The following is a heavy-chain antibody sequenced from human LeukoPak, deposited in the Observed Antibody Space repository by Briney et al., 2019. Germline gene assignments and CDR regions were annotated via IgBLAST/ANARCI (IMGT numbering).Heavy chain of an antibody. Sequence: PGGSLRLSCAASGFTFSGYGMHWVRQAPGKGLEWVAVISHDGGNKYYADSVKGRFTISRDNSKNTLYLQMNSLRAEDTAVYYCASSFTMVRGVILYFDYWGQGTLVTVSS. CDR2: ISHDGGNK. CDR3: ASSFTMVRGVILYFDY. J-gene: IGHJ4*02. D-gene: IGHD3-10*01. CDR1: GFTFSGYG. V-gene: IGHV3-30*03.